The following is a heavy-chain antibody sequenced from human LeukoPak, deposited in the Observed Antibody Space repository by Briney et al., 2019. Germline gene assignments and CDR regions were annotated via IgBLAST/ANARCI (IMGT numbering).Heavy chain of an antibody. CDR3: ARLSAAKSPHYYYYYGMDV. CDR2: IYYSGST. CDR1: GGSISSGGYY. Sequence: SETLSLTCTVSGGSISSGGYYWSWIRQHPGKGLEWIGYIYYSGSTYYNPSLKSRVTISVDTSKNQFSLKLSSVTAADTAVYYCARLSAAKSPHYYYYYGMDVWGQGTTVTVSS. J-gene: IGHJ6*02. V-gene: IGHV4-31*03. D-gene: IGHD6-13*01.